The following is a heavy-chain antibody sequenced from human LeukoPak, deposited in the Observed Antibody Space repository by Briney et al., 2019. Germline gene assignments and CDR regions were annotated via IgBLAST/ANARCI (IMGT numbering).Heavy chain of an antibody. Sequence: ASVKVSCKASGYTFTSYDINWVRQATGQGLEWMGWMNPNSGNTGYAQKFQGRVTMTRNTSISTAYMELSSLRSEDTAVYYCARDLFCSSTSCYSNWFDPWGQGTLVTVSS. D-gene: IGHD2-2*01. J-gene: IGHJ5*02. V-gene: IGHV1-8*01. CDR1: GYTFTSYD. CDR3: ARDLFCSSTSCYSNWFDP. CDR2: MNPNSGNT.